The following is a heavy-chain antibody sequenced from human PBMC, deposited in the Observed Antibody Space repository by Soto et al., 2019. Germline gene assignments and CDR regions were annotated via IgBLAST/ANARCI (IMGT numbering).Heavy chain of an antibody. Sequence: QVQLVQSGAEVKKPGASVKVSCKASGYTFTSYYMHWVRQAPGQVLEWMGIINPSGGSTSYAQKFQGRVTMTRDTSTSTVYMELSSLRSEDTAVYYCASALYSSSWHDAFDIWGQGTMVTVSS. CDR3: ASALYSSSWHDAFDI. CDR1: GYTFTSYY. D-gene: IGHD6-13*01. V-gene: IGHV1-46*01. CDR2: INPSGGST. J-gene: IGHJ3*02.